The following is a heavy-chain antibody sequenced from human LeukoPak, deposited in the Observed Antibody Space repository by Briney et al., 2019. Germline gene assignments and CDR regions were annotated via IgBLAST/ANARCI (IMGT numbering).Heavy chain of an antibody. Sequence: ASVKVSCKASGYTFTGYYVHRVRQAPGQGLEWMGWISAYNGNTNYAQKLQGRVTMTTDTSTSTAYMELRSLRSDDTAVYYCARDIGQDYWGQGTLVTVSS. J-gene: IGHJ4*02. CDR2: ISAYNGNT. CDR3: ARDIGQDY. V-gene: IGHV1-18*04. CDR1: GYTFTGYY. D-gene: IGHD3-16*02.